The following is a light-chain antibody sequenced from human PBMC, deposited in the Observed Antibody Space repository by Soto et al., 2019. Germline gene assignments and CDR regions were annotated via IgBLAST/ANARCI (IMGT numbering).Light chain of an antibody. CDR3: QQHGISHIT. Sequence: EIVLTQSPATLSLSPGEGATLSCGASQSVSSNYLAWYQQKPGLAPRLLIYDASLRATGVPDRFSGSGSGTDFTLTITRLEPDDSAVYYCQQHGISHITFGQGTRLEIK. V-gene: IGKV3D-20*01. CDR2: DAS. CDR1: QSVSSNY. J-gene: IGKJ5*01.